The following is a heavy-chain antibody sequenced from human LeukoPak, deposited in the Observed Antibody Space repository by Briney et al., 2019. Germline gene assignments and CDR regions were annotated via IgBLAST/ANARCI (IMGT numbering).Heavy chain of an antibody. CDR2: IGGSGARA. D-gene: IGHD1-1*01. V-gene: IGHV3-23*01. CDR1: GFTFRSSA. CDR3: AKVKGRTTLATPKDAFDI. J-gene: IGHJ3*02. Sequence: GGSLRLSCAASGFTFRSSAMTWVRQAPGKGLEWVSAIGGSGARAYYADSVRGRFTVSRDNSKNTLYLQMNSLRAEDTAIYYCAKVKGRTTLATPKDAFDIWGQGTKVAVSS.